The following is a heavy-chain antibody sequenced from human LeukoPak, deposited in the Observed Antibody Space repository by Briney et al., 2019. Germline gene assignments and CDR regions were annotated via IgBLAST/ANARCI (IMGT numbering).Heavy chain of an antibody. J-gene: IGHJ4*02. CDR3: ARQGSEIDY. Sequence: GGTLRLSCAASGFTLSHYYMTWIRQAPGKGLEWLSCISSSGDTIYHADCVKGRFTVSRDNAENSLYLQMNSLGAEDTAMYYCARQGSEIDYWGQGTLVTVSS. V-gene: IGHV3-11*01. CDR2: ISSSGDTI. CDR1: GFTLSHYY.